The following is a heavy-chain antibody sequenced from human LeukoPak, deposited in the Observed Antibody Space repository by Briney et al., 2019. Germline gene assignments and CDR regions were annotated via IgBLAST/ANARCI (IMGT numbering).Heavy chain of an antibody. D-gene: IGHD6-13*01. CDR3: ARAPGIAAAGTHFDF. V-gene: IGHV4-59*01. CDR2: IYYSGSA. Sequence: SETLSLTCTVSGGSLSSYYWSWVRQPPGKGLEWIGYIYYSGSAKYNPSLKSRGTISVDTSKNQFSLKLSSVTAGDTAVYYCARAPGIAAAGTHFDFWGQGTLVTVSS. J-gene: IGHJ4*02. CDR1: GGSLSSYY.